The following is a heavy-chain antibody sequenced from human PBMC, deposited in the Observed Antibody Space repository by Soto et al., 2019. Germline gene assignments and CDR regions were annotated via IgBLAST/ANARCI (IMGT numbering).Heavy chain of an antibody. CDR2: MWYDGSNK. D-gene: IGHD5-18*01. CDR3: ARDLYNYGTSDY. CDR1: GFTFSTYG. J-gene: IGHJ4*02. Sequence: TGGSLRLSCAASGFTFSTYGMHWVRQAPGKGLEWVAVMWYDGSNKYYADSVKGRFTISRDNSKNTLYLQMDSLRAEDTAVYYCARDLYNYGTSDYWGQGTLVTVSS. V-gene: IGHV3-33*01.